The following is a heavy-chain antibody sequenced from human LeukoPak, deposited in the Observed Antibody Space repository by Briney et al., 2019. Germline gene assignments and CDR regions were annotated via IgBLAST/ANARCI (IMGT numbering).Heavy chain of an antibody. Sequence: GGSLRLSRAASGFTLSNYAMNWVRQAPGKGLEWVSGISGSGDTTYYAESVKGRFTISRDNSKNTLYLQMNSLRADDTAVYYCAKGQVVGAARNRFDPWGQGTLVTVSS. D-gene: IGHD2-15*01. V-gene: IGHV3-23*01. CDR3: AKGQVVGAARNRFDP. CDR1: GFTLSNYA. J-gene: IGHJ5*02. CDR2: ISGSGDTT.